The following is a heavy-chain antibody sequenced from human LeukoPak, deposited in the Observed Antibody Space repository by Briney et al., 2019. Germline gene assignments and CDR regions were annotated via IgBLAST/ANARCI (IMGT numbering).Heavy chain of an antibody. D-gene: IGHD3-3*01. CDR2: ISSSSSTI. CDR3: AKDFWSGDYYYYYMDV. V-gene: IGHV3-48*01. Sequence: GGSLRLSCAASGFTFSSYSMNWVRQAPGKGLEWVSYISSSSSTIYYADSVKGRFTISRDNSKNTLYLQMNSLRAEDTAVYYCAKDFWSGDYYYYYMDVWGKGTTVTVSS. J-gene: IGHJ6*03. CDR1: GFTFSSYS.